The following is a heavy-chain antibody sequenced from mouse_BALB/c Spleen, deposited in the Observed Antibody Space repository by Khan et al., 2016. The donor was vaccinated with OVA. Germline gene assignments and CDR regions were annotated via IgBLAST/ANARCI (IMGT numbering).Heavy chain of an antibody. CDR3: TRLYRSDFDY. D-gene: IGHD1-1*01. CDR2: INPHIGET. Sequence: VQLKQSGPELVKPGASVKISCKASGYSFIGYFMNWVMQSHGKSLEWIGRINPHIGETFYNQKFKGKATLTVDESSSTAHMELRSLASEDSAVYYCTRLYRSDFDYWGQGTTLTVSS. J-gene: IGHJ2*01. V-gene: IGHV1-20*02. CDR1: GYSFIGYF.